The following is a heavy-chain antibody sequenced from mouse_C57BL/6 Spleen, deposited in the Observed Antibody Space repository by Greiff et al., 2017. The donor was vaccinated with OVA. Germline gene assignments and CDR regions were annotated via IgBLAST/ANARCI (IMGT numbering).Heavy chain of an antibody. CDR2: ISDGGSYT. Sequence: EVQRVESGGGLVKPGGSLKLSCAASGFTFSSYAMSWVRQTPEKRLEWVATISDGGSYTYYPDNVKGRFTISRDNAKNNLYLQMSHLKSEDTAMYYCARADGSFFFDVWGTGTTVTVSS. CDR3: ARADGSFFFDV. D-gene: IGHD2-3*01. CDR1: GFTFSSYA. V-gene: IGHV5-4*01. J-gene: IGHJ1*03.